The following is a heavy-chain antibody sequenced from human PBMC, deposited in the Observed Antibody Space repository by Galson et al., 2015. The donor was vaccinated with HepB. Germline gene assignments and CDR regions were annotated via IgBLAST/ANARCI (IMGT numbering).Heavy chain of an antibody. CDR2: ISAYNGNT. J-gene: IGHJ6*02. Sequence: SCKASGYTFTSYGISWVRQAPGQGLEWMGWISAYNGNTNYAQKLQGRVTMTTDTSTSTAYMELRSLRSDDTAVYYCARLPGIAVAGIFYYYYYGMDVWGQGTTVTVSS. CDR1: GYTFTSYG. CDR3: ARLPGIAVAGIFYYYYYGMDV. V-gene: IGHV1-18*04. D-gene: IGHD6-19*01.